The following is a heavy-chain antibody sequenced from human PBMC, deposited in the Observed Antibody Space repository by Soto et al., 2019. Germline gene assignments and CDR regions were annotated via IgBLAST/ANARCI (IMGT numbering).Heavy chain of an antibody. CDR3: AGGNFRY. CDR2: MNPNSGNT. J-gene: IGHJ4*02. CDR1: VDNFHTFE. V-gene: IGHV1-8*02. Sequence: ASVKVWYKAYVDNFHTFEIYWVRQATGHGLEWMGWMNPNSGNTGYAQELRGRVTMTRNTSNTTAYMELTSLTSDDTGVYYCAGGNFRYWGQGTLVTVSS.